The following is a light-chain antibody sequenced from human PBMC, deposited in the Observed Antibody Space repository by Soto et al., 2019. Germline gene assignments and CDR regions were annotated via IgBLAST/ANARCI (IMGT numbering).Light chain of an antibody. Sequence: QSVLTQPPPASGSPGPSVTISCTGTNSYVGGYNYVSWYQQYPGKAPKLIIYEVNERPSGVPDRFSGSKSGNTASLTVSGLQTADEADYYCSSYAGSNWYVFGTGTKVTVL. CDR1: NSYVGGYNY. CDR3: SSYAGSNWYV. CDR2: EVN. V-gene: IGLV2-8*01. J-gene: IGLJ1*01.